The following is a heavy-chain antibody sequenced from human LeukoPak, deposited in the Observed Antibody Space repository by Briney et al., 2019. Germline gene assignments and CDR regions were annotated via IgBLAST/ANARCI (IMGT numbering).Heavy chain of an antibody. J-gene: IGHJ3*01. CDR1: GFTFSSYA. V-gene: IGHV3-23*01. D-gene: IGHD2-8*02. CDR3: AKQTDTGGSRGGAFVV. Sequence: GGSLRLSCAASGFTFSSYAMSWVRQAPGKGLEWVSAINSGGISTYYADSVKGRFTISRDNSKNTLYLQMTSLRAEDTAVYYCAKQTDTGGSRGGAFVVWGQGTMVIVSS. CDR2: INSGGIST.